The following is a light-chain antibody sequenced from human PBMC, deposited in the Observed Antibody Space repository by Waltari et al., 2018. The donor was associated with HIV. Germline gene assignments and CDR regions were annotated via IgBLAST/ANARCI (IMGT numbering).Light chain of an antibody. CDR3: QQLHTFPLT. CDR2: DAS. V-gene: IGKV1-9*01. CDR1: QDISDF. Sequence: DIQLTQSPSFLSASVGDRVTVACRASQDISDFLAWYQQKPGTAPRLLIYDASTLYSGVTSRFRGSGSGTEFTLTISSLQPEDFASYYCQQLHTFPLTFGGGTKV. J-gene: IGKJ4*01.